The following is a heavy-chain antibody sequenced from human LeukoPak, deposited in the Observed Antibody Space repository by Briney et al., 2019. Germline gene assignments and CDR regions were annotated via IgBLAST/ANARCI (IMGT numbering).Heavy chain of an antibody. J-gene: IGHJ6*03. CDR2: INPNSGGT. CDR1: GYTFTDYC. Sequence: ASVKVSCKASGYTFTDYCMHWVRQAPGQGLEWMGWINPNSGGTNYAQKFQGRVTMTSDTSITTIYMELSRLRSDDTAVYYCARDPRVVATRVSYMDVWGKGTTVIVSS. D-gene: IGHD2-21*02. V-gene: IGHV1-2*02. CDR3: ARDPRVVATRVSYMDV.